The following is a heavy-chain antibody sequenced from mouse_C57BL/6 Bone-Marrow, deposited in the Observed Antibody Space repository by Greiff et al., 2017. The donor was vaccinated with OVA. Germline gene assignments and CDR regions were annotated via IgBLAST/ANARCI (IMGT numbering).Heavy chain of an antibody. J-gene: IGHJ3*01. CDR1: GFNITDDY. V-gene: IGHV14-4*01. D-gene: IGHD2-2*01. Sequence: EVKLQESGAELVRPGASVTLSCTASGFNITDDYMHWVKQRPEQGLEWIGWIDPENGDTEYASKFQGKATITADTSSHPAYLQLSSLTSEDPAVYYCTTPFYGYDGFAYWGQGTLVTVSA. CDR2: IDPENGDT. CDR3: TTPFYGYDGFAY.